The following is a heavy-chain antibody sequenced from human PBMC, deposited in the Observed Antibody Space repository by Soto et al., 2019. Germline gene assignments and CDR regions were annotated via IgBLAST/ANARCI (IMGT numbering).Heavy chain of an antibody. CDR2: IKYDERST. V-gene: IGHV3-74*01. CDR1: GFNFRNYW. J-gene: IGHJ4*02. Sequence: EVQLVESGGGLVQPGGSLRLSCAASGFNFRNYWMHWVRQAPGKGLVWVPRIKYDERSTDYADSVYGRFPISRDTAKNTLYLQIHSLRGEDTVVYYWARGAWGAYYLDSWGQGTLVTVSS. D-gene: IGHD1-26*01. CDR3: ARGAWGAYYLDS.